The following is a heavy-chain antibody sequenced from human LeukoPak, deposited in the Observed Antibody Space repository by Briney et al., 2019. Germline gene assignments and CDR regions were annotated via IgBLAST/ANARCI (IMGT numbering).Heavy chain of an antibody. CDR2: ISGSGGST. D-gene: IGHD4-17*01. J-gene: IGHJ4*02. Sequence: GGSLRLSCAASGFTFSSYGMSWVRQAPGKGLEWVSAISGSGGSTYYAESVKGRFTISRDNAKNSLYLQMNSLRAEDTAVYYCARDRLHYGEYEKTFDYWGQGTLVTVSS. CDR3: ARDRLHYGEYEKTFDY. CDR1: GFTFSSYG. V-gene: IGHV3-23*01.